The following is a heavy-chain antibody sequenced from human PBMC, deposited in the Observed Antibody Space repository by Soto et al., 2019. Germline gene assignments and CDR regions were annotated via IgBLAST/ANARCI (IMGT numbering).Heavy chain of an antibody. Sequence: QVQLVQSGAEVKKPGASVKVSCKASGYTFTSYYMHWVRQAPGQGLEWMGIINPSGGSTSYAQKFQGRVTMIRDTSTSTVYMELSSLRSEDTAVYYCARANIVVVPAAKRTVYWFDPWGQGTLVTVSS. CDR3: ARANIVVVPAAKRTVYWFDP. CDR1: GYTFTSYY. V-gene: IGHV1-46*01. CDR2: INPSGGST. J-gene: IGHJ5*02. D-gene: IGHD2-2*01.